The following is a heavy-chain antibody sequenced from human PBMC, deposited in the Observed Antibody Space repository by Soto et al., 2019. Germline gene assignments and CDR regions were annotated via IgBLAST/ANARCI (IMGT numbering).Heavy chain of an antibody. CDR2: IYHSGST. D-gene: IGHD6-19*01. J-gene: IGHJ4*02. CDR3: ARGIAVAGTNFDY. Sequence: PSETLSLTCAVSGYSIISGYYWGFIRQPPGKGLEWIGSIYHSGSTYYNPSLKSRVTISVDTSKNQFSLKLSSVTAADTAVYYCARGIAVAGTNFDYWGQGTLVTVPQ. V-gene: IGHV4-38-2*01. CDR1: GYSIISGYY.